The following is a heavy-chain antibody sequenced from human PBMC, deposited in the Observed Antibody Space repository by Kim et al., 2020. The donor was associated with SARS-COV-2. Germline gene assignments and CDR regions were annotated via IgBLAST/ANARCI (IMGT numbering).Heavy chain of an antibody. CDR1: GFTFSSYT. J-gene: IGHJ4*01. D-gene: IGHD6-19*01. V-gene: IGHV3-23*01. CDR3: AKDRGSSGWYGGYFDD. CDR2: ISGSGGST. Sequence: GGSLRLSCTASGFTFSSYTMTWVRQAPGKGLEWVSFISGSGGSTNYADSVNGRFTIFRDNSENKLYLEMDSLRDEDAAVYYCAKDRGSSGWYGGYFDDWG.